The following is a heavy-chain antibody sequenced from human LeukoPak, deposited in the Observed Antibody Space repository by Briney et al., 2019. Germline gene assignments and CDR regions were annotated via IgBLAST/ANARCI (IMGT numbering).Heavy chain of an antibody. D-gene: IGHD1-26*01. V-gene: IGHV3-7*01. CDR2: IKQDGSEK. Sequence: GGSLRLSCATSGFTFSSYWMNWVRQAPGKGLEWVANIKQDGSEKHYVDSVKGRFTISRDNAKNSLYLQMNSLRAEDTAVYYCARDNGRGWEPYFDYWGQGTLVTVSS. J-gene: IGHJ4*02. CDR3: ARDNGRGWEPYFDY. CDR1: GFTFSSYW.